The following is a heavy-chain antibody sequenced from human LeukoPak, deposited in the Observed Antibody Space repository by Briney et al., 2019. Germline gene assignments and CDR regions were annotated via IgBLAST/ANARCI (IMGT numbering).Heavy chain of an antibody. J-gene: IGHJ6*02. CDR3: ARERTYYYYGMDV. CDR2: IWYDGSNK. V-gene: IGHV3-33*01. Sequence: GGSLRLSCAASGLTFSSYGMHWVRQAPGKGLEWVAVIWYDGSNKYYADSVKGRFTISRDNSKNTLYLQMNSLRAEDTAVYYCARERTYYYYGMDVWGQGTTVTVSS. CDR1: GLTFSSYG.